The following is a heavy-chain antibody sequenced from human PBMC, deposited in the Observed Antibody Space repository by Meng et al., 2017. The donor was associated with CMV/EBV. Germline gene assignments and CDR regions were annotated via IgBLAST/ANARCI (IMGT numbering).Heavy chain of an antibody. CDR1: GYTFTGDY. J-gene: IGHJ5*02. D-gene: IGHD2-2*02. CDR3: ARGSEYQLLYFLWFDP. V-gene: IGHV1-2*02. CDR2: INPNSGGT. Sequence: GYTFTGDYMHWVRQAPGQGLEWMGWINPNSGGTNYAQKFQGRVTMTRDTSISTAYMELSRLRSDDTAMYYCARGSEYQLLYFLWFDPWGQGTLVTVSS.